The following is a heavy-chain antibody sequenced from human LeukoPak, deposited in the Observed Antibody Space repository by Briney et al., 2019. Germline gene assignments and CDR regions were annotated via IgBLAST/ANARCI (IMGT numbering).Heavy chain of an antibody. Sequence: GGSLRLSCEASGFTFGSYALTWVRQAPGKGLDWVSVIGASGADTYYADSVKGRFTISRDNAKNTLYLHMRSLRAEDTAVYFCARRPRDSSGYYLGAFHAWGQGTTVTVSS. CDR1: GFTFGSYA. CDR2: IGASGADT. J-gene: IGHJ3*01. D-gene: IGHD3-22*01. V-gene: IGHV3-23*01. CDR3: ARRPRDSSGYYLGAFHA.